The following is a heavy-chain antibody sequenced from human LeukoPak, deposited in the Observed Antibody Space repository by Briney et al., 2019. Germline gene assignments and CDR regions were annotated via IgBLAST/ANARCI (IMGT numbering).Heavy chain of an antibody. D-gene: IGHD6-6*01. CDR3: ATQVGAARTYFDY. J-gene: IGHJ4*02. CDR2: VYYSGTT. CDR1: GGSIRSSSYY. V-gene: IGHV4-39*01. Sequence: SETLSLTCAVSGGSIRSSSYYWGWIRQPPGKGLEWIGSVYYSGTTYYNPSLKSRVTISVDTSKNQFSLNLNSVTAADTAVYYCATQVGAARTYFDYWGQGTLVTVSS.